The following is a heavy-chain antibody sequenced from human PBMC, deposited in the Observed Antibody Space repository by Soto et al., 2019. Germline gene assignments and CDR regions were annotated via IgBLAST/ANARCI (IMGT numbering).Heavy chain of an antibody. CDR3: ATYYDFWSASSPY. J-gene: IGHJ1*01. V-gene: IGHV3-15*01. CDR2: ILSKSAGGTT. CDR1: GLTFNNAW. D-gene: IGHD3-3*01. Sequence: EVQLVESGGGLVKPGVSLRLSCVAAGLTFNNAWLNWVRQAPGKGLEWVGRILSKSAGGTTDYAAPVKGRFTISRDDSKNTLFLQMNSLKTEDTAVYYCATYYDFWSASSPYWGQGTLVTFSS.